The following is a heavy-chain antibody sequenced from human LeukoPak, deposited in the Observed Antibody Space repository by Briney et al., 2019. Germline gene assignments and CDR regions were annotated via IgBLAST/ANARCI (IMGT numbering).Heavy chain of an antibody. Sequence: SETLSLTCTVSGGSISSYYWSWIRQPPGKGLERIGYIYTSGSTNYNPSLKSRVTISVDTSKNQFSLKLSSVTAADTAVYYCARHTWYNGYDRYFDLWGRGTLVTVSS. V-gene: IGHV4-4*09. J-gene: IGHJ2*01. CDR2: IYTSGST. CDR1: GGSISSYY. D-gene: IGHD5-12*01. CDR3: ARHTWYNGYDRYFDL.